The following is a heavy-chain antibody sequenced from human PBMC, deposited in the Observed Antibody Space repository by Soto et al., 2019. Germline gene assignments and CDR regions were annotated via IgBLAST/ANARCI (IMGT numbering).Heavy chain of an antibody. J-gene: IGHJ4*02. D-gene: IGHD2-15*01. CDR3: ANSDGAGDRALDY. Sequence: QVQLVQSGAEVKRPGSSVKVSCKASGDTFNFYSINWVRQAPGLGLEWMGRVNPIVSMSNYAQKFQGRVTMTANKSKSTAYMDLSSLRSEDTAIYSGANSDGAGDRALDYWGQGALVTVSS. V-gene: IGHV1-69*02. CDR2: VNPIVSMS. CDR1: GDTFNFYS.